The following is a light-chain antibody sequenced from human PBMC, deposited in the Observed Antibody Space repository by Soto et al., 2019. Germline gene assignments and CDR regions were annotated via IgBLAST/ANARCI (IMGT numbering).Light chain of an antibody. Sequence: DIQMTQSPSSLSASVGDRVTITCRASQSIIFYLNWYQQKPGQAPRLLIYAASNLQSGVPSRFSGSGSGTEFTLTISSLQPEDFAVYYCQHYHGWPITFGQGTRLEIK. CDR1: QSIIFY. CDR3: QHYHGWPIT. CDR2: AAS. J-gene: IGKJ5*01. V-gene: IGKV1-39*01.